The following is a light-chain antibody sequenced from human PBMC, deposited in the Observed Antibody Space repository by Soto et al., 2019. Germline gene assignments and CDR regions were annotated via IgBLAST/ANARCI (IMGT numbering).Light chain of an antibody. CDR1: QSVSSNY. Sequence: EIVLTQSPATLSLSPGERATLSCRASQSVSSNYLAWYQHKPGQAPRLLIYGASSRATGIPDRFSGSGSGTDFTLTISRLEPEDFAVYYCQQYGSSPPYTFGQGTKVDIK. CDR3: QQYGSSPPYT. J-gene: IGKJ2*01. V-gene: IGKV3-20*01. CDR2: GAS.